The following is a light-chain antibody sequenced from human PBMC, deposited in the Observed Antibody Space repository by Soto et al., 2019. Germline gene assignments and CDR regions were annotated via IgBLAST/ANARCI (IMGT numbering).Light chain of an antibody. V-gene: IGKV3-20*01. CDR3: QQYGSSPPRT. CDR2: GAS. CDR1: QSVSSS. J-gene: IGKJ1*01. Sequence: EIVLTQSPATLSLSPGERATLSCRASQSVSSSLAWYQQKPGQAPRLLIYGASTRATDVPDRFSGSGSGADFTLSIRRLEPEDFAVYYCQQYGSSPPRTFGQGTKVDIK.